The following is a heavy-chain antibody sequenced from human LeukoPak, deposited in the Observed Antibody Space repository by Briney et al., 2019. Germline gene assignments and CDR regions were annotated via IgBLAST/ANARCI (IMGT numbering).Heavy chain of an antibody. CDR3: ARESPYCGGDCYDY. Sequence: PSETLSLTCTVSGGSISSSYWSWIRQPPGKGLEWIGYIYYSGSTNYNPSLKSRVTISVDTSKNQFSLKLSSVTAADTAVYYCARESPYCGGDCYDYWGQGTLVTVSS. V-gene: IGHV4-59*01. CDR1: GGSISSSY. J-gene: IGHJ4*02. D-gene: IGHD2-21*01. CDR2: IYYSGST.